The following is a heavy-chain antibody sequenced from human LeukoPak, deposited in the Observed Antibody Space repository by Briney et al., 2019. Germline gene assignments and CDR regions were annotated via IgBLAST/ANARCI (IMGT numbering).Heavy chain of an antibody. CDR1: GYTFTGYY. D-gene: IGHD6-19*01. V-gene: IGHV1-2*02. J-gene: IGHJ4*02. Sequence: VASVKVSCKASGYTFTGYYMHWVRQAPGQGLEWMGWINPNSGGTNYAQKFQGRVTMTRDTSISTAYMELRSLRSDDTAVYYCARDLGGPYSSGWYGYFDYWGQGTLVTVSS. CDR3: ARDLGGPYSSGWYGYFDY. CDR2: INPNSGGT.